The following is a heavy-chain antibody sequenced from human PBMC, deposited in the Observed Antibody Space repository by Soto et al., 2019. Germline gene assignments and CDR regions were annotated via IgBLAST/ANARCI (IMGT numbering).Heavy chain of an antibody. Sequence: SETLSLTCTVSCGSISSYYWSWIRQPPGKGLEWIGYIYYSGRTNYNPSLKSRVTISVDTSKNQFSLKLSSVTAADTAVYYCARGYCSSTICYIWDNWFDPWGQGTLVTVS. CDR3: ARGYCSSTICYIWDNWFDP. CDR1: CGSISSYY. CDR2: IYYSGRT. V-gene: IGHV4-59*01. D-gene: IGHD2-2*02. J-gene: IGHJ5*02.